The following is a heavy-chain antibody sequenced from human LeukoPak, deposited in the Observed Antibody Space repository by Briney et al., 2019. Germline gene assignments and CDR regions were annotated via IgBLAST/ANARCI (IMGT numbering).Heavy chain of an antibody. J-gene: IGHJ5*02. D-gene: IGHD3-3*01. CDR2: INHSGST. CDR1: GVSFSGYY. Sequence: PETLSLTCAVYGVSFSGYYWSWIRQPPGKGLEWIGEINHSGSTNYNPSLKSRVIISVDKSKNQFSLKLSSVTAADAAVYYCAGTYYDFWSGLPLPNWFDPWGQGTLVTVSS. V-gene: IGHV4-34*01. CDR3: AGTYYDFWSGLPLPNWFDP.